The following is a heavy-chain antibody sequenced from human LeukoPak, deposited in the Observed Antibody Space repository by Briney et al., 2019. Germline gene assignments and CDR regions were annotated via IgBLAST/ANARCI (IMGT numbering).Heavy chain of an antibody. V-gene: IGHV4-31*03. J-gene: IGHJ4*02. Sequence: SETLSLTCTVSGGSISSGGYYWSWIRQHPGKGLEWIGYIYYSGSTYYNPSLKSRVTISVDTSKNQLSLKLSSVTAADTAVYYCARVNYYGSGSYQYYFDYWGQGTLVTVSS. CDR1: GGSISSGGYY. D-gene: IGHD3-10*01. CDR3: ARVNYYGSGSYQYYFDY. CDR2: IYYSGST.